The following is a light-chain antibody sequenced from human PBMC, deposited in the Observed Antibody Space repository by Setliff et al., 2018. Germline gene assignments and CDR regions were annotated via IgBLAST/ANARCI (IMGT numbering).Light chain of an antibody. J-gene: IGLJ1*01. CDR2: ANS. Sequence: SALAQPPSVSGAPGQRVTISCTGSSSNIGAAYDVHWYQHLPGTAPKLLIFANSNRPSGVPDRFSGSKSGTSASLAITGLQAEDEADYYCQSYDSSLSGYVFGTGTKSPS. CDR3: QSYDSSLSGYV. V-gene: IGLV1-40*01. CDR1: SSNIGAAYD.